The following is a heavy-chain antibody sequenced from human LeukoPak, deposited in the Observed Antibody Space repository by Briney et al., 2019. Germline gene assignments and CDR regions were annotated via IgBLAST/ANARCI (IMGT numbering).Heavy chain of an antibody. J-gene: IGHJ5*02. V-gene: IGHV3-23*01. CDR3: ARDSGVVVAADWFDP. D-gene: IGHD2-15*01. Sequence: GGSLRLSCGASGFTFSNYAMSWVRQAPGKGLEWVSGINDNGSTRFYAASVKGRFTSSRDNPKNTLYLQMNSLRAEDTAVYYCARDSGVVVAADWFDPWGQGTLVTVSS. CDR2: INDNGSTR. CDR1: GFTFSNYA.